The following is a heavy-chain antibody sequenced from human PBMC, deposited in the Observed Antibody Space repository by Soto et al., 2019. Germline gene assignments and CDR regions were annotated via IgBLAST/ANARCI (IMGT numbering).Heavy chain of an antibody. CDR1: GFTFSSYG. CDR3: ARGVVMVRRYYYYGMDV. V-gene: IGHV3-33*01. J-gene: IGHJ6*02. CDR2: IWYDGSNK. D-gene: IGHD3-3*01. Sequence: GXSPRLSCAASGFTFSSYGMHWVRQAPVKGLEWVAVIWYDGSNKYYADSVKGRFTISRDNSKNTLYLQMNSLRAEDTAVYYCARGVVMVRRYYYYGMDVWGQGTTVTVSS.